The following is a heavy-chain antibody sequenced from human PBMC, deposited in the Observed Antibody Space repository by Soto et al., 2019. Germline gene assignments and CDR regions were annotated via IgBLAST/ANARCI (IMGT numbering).Heavy chain of an antibody. J-gene: IGHJ4*02. CDR2: IYFNGNT. V-gene: IGHV4-59*01. Sequence: PSETLSLTCTVSAASFSKYYWSWIRQPPGKGLEWNGYIYFNGNTNYNPSLKRRVTISIDTSKKQISLNLTSVTDADTAVYYCASVTFGGVVLAHWGQGTLVTVSS. CDR3: ASVTFGGVVLAH. CDR1: AASFSKYY. D-gene: IGHD3-16*01.